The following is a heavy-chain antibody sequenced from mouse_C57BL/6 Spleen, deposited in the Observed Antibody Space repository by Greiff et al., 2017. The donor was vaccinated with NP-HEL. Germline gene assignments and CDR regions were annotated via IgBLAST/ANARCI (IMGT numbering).Heavy chain of an antibody. D-gene: IGHD1-1*01. CDR2: IDPENGDT. J-gene: IGHJ4*01. CDR1: GFNIKDDY. Sequence: VQLKESGAELVRPGASVKLSCTASGFNIKDDYMHWVKQRPEQGLEWIGWIDPENGDTEYASKFQGKATITADTSSNTAYLQLSSLTSADTAVYYCTTSHYYGSSYGAMDYWGQGTSVTVSS. CDR3: TTSHYYGSSYGAMDY. V-gene: IGHV14-4*01.